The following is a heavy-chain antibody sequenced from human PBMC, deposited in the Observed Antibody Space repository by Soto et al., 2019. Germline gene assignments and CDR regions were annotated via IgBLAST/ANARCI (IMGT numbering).Heavy chain of an antibody. Sequence: VQLVESGGGLVQPGGSLRLSCAASGFTFSSYSMHWVRQAPGKGLEYVSAISSNGGTTSYANSVKGRFTISRDNSKNMLYVQMGSLRAVDMAVYDCGGYSRDGIWSWGQGTLVTVSS. V-gene: IGHV3-64*01. J-gene: IGHJ5*02. D-gene: IGHD3-22*01. CDR2: ISSNGGTT. CDR3: GGYSRDGIWS. CDR1: GFTFSSYS.